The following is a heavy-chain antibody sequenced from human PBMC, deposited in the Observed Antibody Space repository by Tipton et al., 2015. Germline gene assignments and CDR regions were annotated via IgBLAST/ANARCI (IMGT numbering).Heavy chain of an antibody. J-gene: IGHJ4*02. CDR2: ISHSGNT. CDR3: ACQDYDSLTRDYQTVDY. CDR1: AYSISSDYY. D-gene: IGHD3-9*01. V-gene: IGHV4-38-2*01. Sequence: TLSLTCAVSAYSISSDYYWGWIRQPPGKGLEWIGSISHSGNTYYNPSLKSRVTMSRDTSKNQFSLRVRSVTAADTAVYYCACQDYDSLTRDYQTVDYWGQGTLVTVSS.